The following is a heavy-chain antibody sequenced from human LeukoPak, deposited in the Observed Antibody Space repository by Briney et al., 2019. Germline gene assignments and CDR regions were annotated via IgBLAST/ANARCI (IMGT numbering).Heavy chain of an antibody. CDR3: AREPSGYCGGDCYRGVDYYYYGMDV. V-gene: IGHV3-48*03. D-gene: IGHD2-21*02. J-gene: IGHJ6*02. Sequence: GGSLRLSCAASGFTFSSYEMNWGRQAPGEGLEWVSYISSSGMTIYYADSVKGRVTISRDNAKNSLYLSMTSLRAEDTAVYYCAREPSGYCGGDCYRGVDYYYYGMDVWGQGTTVPVSS. CDR2: ISSSGMTI. CDR1: GFTFSSYE.